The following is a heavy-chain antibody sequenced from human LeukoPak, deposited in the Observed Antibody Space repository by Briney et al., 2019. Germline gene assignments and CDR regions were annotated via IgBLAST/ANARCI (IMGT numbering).Heavy chain of an antibody. CDR1: GFTFSSYW. J-gene: IGHJ4*02. Sequence: GGSLRLSCAASGFTFSSYWMHWVRQAPGKGLEWVSRINSDGSSTSYADSVKGRFTISRDNAKNTLYLQMNSLRAEDTAVYYCARVYYYGSGSSLGYFDYWGQGTLVTVSS. D-gene: IGHD3-10*01. V-gene: IGHV3-74*01. CDR2: INSDGSST. CDR3: ARVYYYGSGSSLGYFDY.